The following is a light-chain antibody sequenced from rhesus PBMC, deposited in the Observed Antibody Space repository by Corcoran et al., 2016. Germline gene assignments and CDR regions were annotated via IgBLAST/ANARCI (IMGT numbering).Light chain of an antibody. CDR2: AAS. Sequence: DIQMTQSPSALSASVGDRVTISCRASQNIYSNLAWYQQKPGKAPKLLIYAASSLQTGIPSRFSGSGFVTDFTLTVSSLQPEDSAAYYCQHYYDNPFTFGPGTKLDIK. V-gene: IGKV1S12*01. J-gene: IGKJ3*01. CDR3: QHYYDNPFT. CDR1: QNIYSN.